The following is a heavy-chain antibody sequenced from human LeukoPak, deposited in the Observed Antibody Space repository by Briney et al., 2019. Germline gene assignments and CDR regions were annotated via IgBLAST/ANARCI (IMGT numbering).Heavy chain of an antibody. J-gene: IGHJ3*02. V-gene: IGHV3-74*01. Sequence: PGGSLRLSCAASGFTFSSYWMHWVRQAPGKGLVWVSRINSDGSSPSYADSVKGRFTISRDNAKNTLYLQMNSLRAEDTAVCYCARAHDYGDAFDIWGQGTMVTVSA. CDR1: GFTFSSYW. CDR2: INSDGSSP. D-gene: IGHD4-17*01. CDR3: ARAHDYGDAFDI.